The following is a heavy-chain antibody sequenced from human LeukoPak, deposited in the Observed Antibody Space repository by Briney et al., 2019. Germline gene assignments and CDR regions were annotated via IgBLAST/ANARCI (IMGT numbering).Heavy chain of an antibody. J-gene: IGHJ4*02. Sequence: ASVTVSCKASVYTFPTYEMIWVRQAPCQGLEWMGWINTRNGNANYAHQLQGRVTMTTDTSTSTSYMELASLRFDDTAIYYCARNHLGLGLWGQGTLVAVSS. CDR1: VYTFPTYE. CDR3: ARNHLGLGL. CDR2: INTRNGNA. V-gene: IGHV1-18*01. D-gene: IGHD1-26*01.